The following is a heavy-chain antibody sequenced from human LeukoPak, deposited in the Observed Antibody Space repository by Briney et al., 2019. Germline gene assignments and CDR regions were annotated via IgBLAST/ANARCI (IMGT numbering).Heavy chain of an antibody. CDR3: ARDQKLSVVDS. J-gene: IGHJ4*02. CDR2: IYCSGST. V-gene: IGHV4-39*07. CDR1: ADSISSSGYY. Sequence: SETLSLTCSVYADSISSSGYYWGWIRQPPGKGLEWIGSIYCSGSTYYNPSLKSRVIISVDTSKNQFSLKLSSVTAADTAVYYCARDQKLSVVDSWGQGSLVTVSS. D-gene: IGHD4-23*01.